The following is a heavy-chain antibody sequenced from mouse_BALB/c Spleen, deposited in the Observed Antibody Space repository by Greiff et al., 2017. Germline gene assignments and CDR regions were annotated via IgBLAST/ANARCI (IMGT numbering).Heavy chain of an antibody. D-gene: IGHD1-1*01. J-gene: IGHJ3*01. CDR2: IYPGSGST. Sequence: LKQPGSELVRPGASVKLSCKASGYTFTSYWMHWVKQRPGQGLEWIGNIYPGSGSTNYDEKFKSKATLTVDTSSSTAYMQLSSLTSEDSAVYYCTRSLTTVVATPFAYWGQGTLVTVSA. V-gene: IGHV1S22*01. CDR1: GYTFTSYW. CDR3: TRSLTTVVATPFAY.